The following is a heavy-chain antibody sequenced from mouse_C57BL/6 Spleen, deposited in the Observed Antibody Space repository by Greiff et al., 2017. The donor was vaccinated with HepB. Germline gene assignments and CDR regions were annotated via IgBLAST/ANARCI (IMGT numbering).Heavy chain of an antibody. J-gene: IGHJ4*01. CDR1: GFTFSSYA. Sequence: EVQVVESGGGLVKPGGSLKLSCAASGFTFSSYAMSWVRQTPEKRLEWVATISDGGSYTYYPDNVKGRFTISRDNAKNNLYLQMSHLKSEDTAMYYCARDRTVVATENYYAMDYWGQGTSVTVSS. CDR3: ARDRTVVATENYYAMDY. V-gene: IGHV5-4*01. CDR2: ISDGGSYT. D-gene: IGHD1-1*01.